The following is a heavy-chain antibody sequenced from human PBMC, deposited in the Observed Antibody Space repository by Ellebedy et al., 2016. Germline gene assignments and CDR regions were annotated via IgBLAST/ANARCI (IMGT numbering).Heavy chain of an antibody. CDR1: GFTFSNYH. V-gene: IGHV3-48*01. CDR2: ISSSSTTI. CDR3: SFSGSYSVY. Sequence: GESLKISXAASGFTFSNYHMNWVRQAPGKGLEWVSYISSSSTTIYYTDSVKGRFTTSRDNAKNSLFLQMNSLRAEDTAVYYCSFSGSYSVYWGQGTLVTVSS. J-gene: IGHJ4*02. D-gene: IGHD3-10*01.